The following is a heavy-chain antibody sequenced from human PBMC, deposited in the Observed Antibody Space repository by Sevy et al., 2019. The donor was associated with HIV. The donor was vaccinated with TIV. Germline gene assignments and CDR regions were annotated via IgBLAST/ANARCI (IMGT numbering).Heavy chain of an antibody. D-gene: IGHD5-18*01. V-gene: IGHV3-30-3*01. CDR1: GFTFSRYA. Sequence: GGSLRLSCAVSGFTFSRYAMHWVRQAPGKGLEWVAVMSYDGSNKYYADSVKGRFTISRDNSRNTLYLQMNSLGAEDTAVYYCARIGMGHSYGTPPWYWGQGTLVTVSS. J-gene: IGHJ4*02. CDR2: MSYDGSNK. CDR3: ARIGMGHSYGTPPWY.